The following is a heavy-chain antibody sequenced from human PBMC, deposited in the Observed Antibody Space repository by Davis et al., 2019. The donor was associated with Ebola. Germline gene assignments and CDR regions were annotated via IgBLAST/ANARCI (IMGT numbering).Heavy chain of an antibody. CDR2: INPNSGGT. CDR3: ARGSLHDYSTIDP. CDR1: GYTFTGYY. J-gene: IGHJ5*02. D-gene: IGHD4-11*01. Sequence: ASVKVSCKASGYTFTGYYMHWVRQAPGQGLEWMGWINPNSGGTNYAQKFQGRVTMTRDTSISTAYMELSSLRSEDTAVYYCARGSLHDYSTIDPWGQGTLVTVSS. V-gene: IGHV1-2*02.